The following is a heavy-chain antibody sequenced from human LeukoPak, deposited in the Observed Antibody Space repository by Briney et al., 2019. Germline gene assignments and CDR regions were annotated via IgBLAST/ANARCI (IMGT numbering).Heavy chain of an antibody. Sequence: SGPTLVNPTQTLTLTCTFSGFSLSTSGMCVSWIRQPPVKALEWLARIDWDDDKFYSTSLKTRLTISKDTSKNQVVLAMTNMDPVDTATYYCARAPRDTNYQFDYWGQGTLVTVPS. CDR3: ARAPRDTNYQFDY. V-gene: IGHV2-70*17. CDR2: IDWDDDK. D-gene: IGHD4-11*01. J-gene: IGHJ4*02. CDR1: GFSLSTSGMC.